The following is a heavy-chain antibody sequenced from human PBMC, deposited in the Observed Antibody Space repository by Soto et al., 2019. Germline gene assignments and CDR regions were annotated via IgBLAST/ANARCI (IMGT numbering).Heavy chain of an antibody. CDR2: IYHSGST. V-gene: IGHV4-30-2*01. J-gene: IGHJ4*02. Sequence: SETLSLTCAVSGGSISSGSYSWSWIRQPPGKGLEWIGYIYHSGSTYYNPSLKSRVTISVDRSKNQFSLKLSSVTAADTAVYYCARSYGDYVHFDYWGQGTLVTVSS. CDR3: ARSYGDYVHFDY. D-gene: IGHD4-17*01. CDR1: GGSISSGSYS.